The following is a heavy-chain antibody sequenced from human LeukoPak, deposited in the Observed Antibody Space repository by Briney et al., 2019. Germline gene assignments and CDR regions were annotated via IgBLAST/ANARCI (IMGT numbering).Heavy chain of an antibody. CDR2: ISSSGSTI. Sequence: GGSLRLSCAASGFTFSDYYMSWIRQARGKGLEWVSYISSSGSTIYYADSVKGRFTISRDNAKNSLYLQMNSLRAENTAVYYCARTNTYYYDSSGYQVDAFDIWGQGTMVTVSS. V-gene: IGHV3-11*04. J-gene: IGHJ3*02. CDR3: ARTNTYYYDSSGYQVDAFDI. CDR1: GFTFSDYY. D-gene: IGHD3-22*01.